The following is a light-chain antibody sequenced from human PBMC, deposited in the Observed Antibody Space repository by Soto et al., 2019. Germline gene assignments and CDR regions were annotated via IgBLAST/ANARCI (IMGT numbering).Light chain of an antibody. CDR1: QSISSW. V-gene: IGKV1-5*03. CDR2: KAS. Sequence: DIQMTQSPSTLSASVGDRVTITCRASQSISSWLAWYQQKPGKAPKFLIYKASNLEVGVPSRFSGSRSGTEFTLTISSLQPDDFATYYCQQYNSYSLTFGGGTKVEMK. CDR3: QQYNSYSLT. J-gene: IGKJ4*01.